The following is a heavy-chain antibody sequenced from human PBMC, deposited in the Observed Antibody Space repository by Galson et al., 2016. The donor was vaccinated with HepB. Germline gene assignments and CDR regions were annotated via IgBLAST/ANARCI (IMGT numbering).Heavy chain of an antibody. CDR2: IKQDGSEK. Sequence: SLRLSCAASGLTLSTNWMSWVRQAPGKGLEWVANIKQDGSEKYYVDSVKGRFTISRDNAKNSLYLQMNSLRAEDTAVYYCARDGGSNPNWAGGQGTLVTVSS. J-gene: IGHJ4*02. CDR3: ARDGGSNPNWA. V-gene: IGHV3-7*01. CDR1: GLTLSTNW. D-gene: IGHD1-26*01.